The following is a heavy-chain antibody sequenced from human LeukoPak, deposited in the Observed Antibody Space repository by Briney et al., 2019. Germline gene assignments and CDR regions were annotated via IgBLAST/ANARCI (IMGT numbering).Heavy chain of an antibody. CDR1: GFTFSSYW. V-gene: IGHV3-7*02. CDR2: IQQFGSEK. Sequence: GGSLRLSCAASGFTFSSYWMSWVRQAPGRGLEWVANIQQFGSEKNYVDSVKGRFTISRDNSKNTLYLQMNTLRVEDTAVYYCAGGLGYARSYWGQGTLVTVSS. D-gene: IGHD2-2*01. J-gene: IGHJ4*02. CDR3: AGGLGYARSY.